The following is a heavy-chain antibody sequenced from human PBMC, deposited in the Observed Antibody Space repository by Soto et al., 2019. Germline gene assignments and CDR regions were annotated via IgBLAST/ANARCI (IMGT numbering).Heavy chain of an antibody. CDR2: INPNSGGT. CDR1: GYTFTGYY. J-gene: IGHJ6*02. Sequence: ASVKVSCKASGYTFTGYYMHWVRQAPGQGLEWMGWINPNSGGTNYAQKFQGWVTMTRDTSISTAYMELSRLRSDDTAVYYCARDRGVTTKTYYYYYGMDVWGQGTTVTVSS. D-gene: IGHD4-17*01. V-gene: IGHV1-2*04. CDR3: ARDRGVTTKTYYYYYGMDV.